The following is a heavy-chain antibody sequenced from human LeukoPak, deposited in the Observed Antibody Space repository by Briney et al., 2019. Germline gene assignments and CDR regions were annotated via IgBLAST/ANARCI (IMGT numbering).Heavy chain of an antibody. D-gene: IGHD3-16*02. Sequence: SETLSLTCTVSGGSISSGGYFWSWIRQHPGKGLEWIGYIYYSGSTYYNPSLKSRVTISVDTSKNQFSLKLSSVTAADTAVYYCARASRLGELSLGYWGQGTLVTVSS. V-gene: IGHV4-31*03. CDR1: GGSISSGGYF. J-gene: IGHJ4*02. CDR3: ARASRLGELSLGY. CDR2: IYYSGST.